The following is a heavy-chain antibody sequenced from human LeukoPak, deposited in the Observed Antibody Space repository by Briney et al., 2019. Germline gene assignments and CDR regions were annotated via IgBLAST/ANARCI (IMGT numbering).Heavy chain of an antibody. D-gene: IGHD3-10*01. CDR3: ARRGPDAFDI. CDR1: GFSFSNYA. CDR2: ISSSSSYI. V-gene: IGHV3-21*01. Sequence: GGSLRLSCAASGFSFSNYAMSWVRQAPGKGLEWVSSISSSSSYIYYADSVKGRFTISRDKAKNSLYLQMNSLRAEDTAVYYCARRGPDAFDIWGQGTMVTVSS. J-gene: IGHJ3*02.